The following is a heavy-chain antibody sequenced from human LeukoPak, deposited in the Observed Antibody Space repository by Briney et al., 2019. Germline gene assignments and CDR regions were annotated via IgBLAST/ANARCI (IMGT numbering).Heavy chain of an antibody. J-gene: IGHJ6*02. D-gene: IGHD2-15*01. CDR1: GFTFSSYS. CDR3: VKDLGSAITSALALDV. V-gene: IGHV3-48*04. Sequence: GGSLRLSCAASGFTFSSYSMNWVRQAPGKGLEWVSYISSSSSTIYYADPVKGRFTISRDNRKNLLHLQMNSLRPDDSAVYYCVKDLGSAITSALALDVWGQGTTVTVSS. CDR2: ISSSSSTI.